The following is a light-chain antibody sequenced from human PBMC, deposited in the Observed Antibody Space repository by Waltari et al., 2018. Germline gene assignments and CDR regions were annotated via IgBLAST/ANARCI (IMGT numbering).Light chain of an antibody. J-gene: IGLJ3*02. CDR3: QTGGHGTWV. CDR2: INSDGIH. Sequence: QLVLTQSPSASASLGASVKLTCTLSSGHISNAIAWLQQQPERGPRYLMKINSDGIHSKGDEIPDRFSGSSSGAGRYLTISSVQPEDEADYYCQTGGHGTWVFGGGTKLTVL. V-gene: IGLV4-69*01. CDR1: SGHISNA.